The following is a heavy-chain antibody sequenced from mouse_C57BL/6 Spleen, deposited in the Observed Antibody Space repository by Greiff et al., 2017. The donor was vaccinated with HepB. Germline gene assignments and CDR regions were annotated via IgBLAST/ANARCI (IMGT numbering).Heavy chain of an antibody. CDR3: ARIYYGYDEGYFDV. Sequence: QVQLKQPGAELVKPGASVKMSCKASGYTFTSYWITWVKQRPGQGLEWIGDIYPGSGSTNYNEKFKSKATLTVDTSSSTAYMQLSSLTSEDSAVYYCARIYYGYDEGYFDVWGTGTTVTVSS. CDR1: GYTFTSYW. D-gene: IGHD2-2*01. J-gene: IGHJ1*03. CDR2: IYPGSGST. V-gene: IGHV1-55*01.